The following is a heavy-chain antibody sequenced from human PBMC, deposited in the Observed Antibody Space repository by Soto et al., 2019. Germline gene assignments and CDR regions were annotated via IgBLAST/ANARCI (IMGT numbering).Heavy chain of an antibody. CDR1: GFTFISYA. CDR2: ISYDGSNK. D-gene: IGHD3-22*01. J-gene: IGHJ4*02. Sequence: PWGSLRLSCAASGFTFISYAMRFFRQAPCKWLEWVAVISYDGSNKYYADSVKGRFTISRDNSKNTLYLQMNSLRAEDTAVYYCARQGDYYDSSGYYYWGQGTLVTVSS. CDR3: ARQGDYYDSSGYYY. V-gene: IGHV3-30-3*01.